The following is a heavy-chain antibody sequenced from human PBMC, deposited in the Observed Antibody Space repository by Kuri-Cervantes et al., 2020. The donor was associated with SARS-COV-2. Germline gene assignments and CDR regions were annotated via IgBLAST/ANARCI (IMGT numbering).Heavy chain of an antibody. CDR2: ISSSSSYI. V-gene: IGHV3-21*01. D-gene: IGHD2-21*01. J-gene: IGHJ3*02. CDR3: ARADLSDFAFDI. Sequence: GESLKISCADSGFTFSSYSMNWVRQAPGKGLEWVSYISSSSSYIYYADSLKGRFTISRDNAKNSLYLQMNSLRAEDTAVYYCARADLSDFAFDIRGQGTMVTVSS. CDR1: GFTFSSYS.